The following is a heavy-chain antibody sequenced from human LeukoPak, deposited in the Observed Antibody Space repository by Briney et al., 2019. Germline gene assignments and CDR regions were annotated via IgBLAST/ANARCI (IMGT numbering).Heavy chain of an antibody. CDR3: ASVGIAAAGHRFDP. V-gene: IGHV3-21*01. D-gene: IGHD6-13*01. Sequence: GGALRLSCAASGFTFSSYSMNWVRQAPGKGLEWVSSISSSSSYIYYADSVKGRFTISRDNAKNSLYLQMNSLRAEDTAVYYCASVGIAAAGHRFDPWGQGTLVTVSS. CDR2: ISSSSSYI. J-gene: IGHJ5*02. CDR1: GFTFSSYS.